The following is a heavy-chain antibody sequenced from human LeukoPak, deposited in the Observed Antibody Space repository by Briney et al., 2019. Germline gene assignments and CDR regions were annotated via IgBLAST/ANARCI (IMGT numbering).Heavy chain of an antibody. Sequence: ASVKVSCKASGYTFTSYYMHWVRQAPGQGLEWMGIINPSGGSTSCAQKFQGRVTMTRDTSTSTVYMELSSLRSEDTAVYYCASGGVGENYYYYGMDVWGQGTTVTVSS. CDR3: ASGGVGENYYYYGMDV. J-gene: IGHJ6*02. D-gene: IGHD1-26*01. CDR2: INPSGGST. CDR1: GYTFTSYY. V-gene: IGHV1-46*01.